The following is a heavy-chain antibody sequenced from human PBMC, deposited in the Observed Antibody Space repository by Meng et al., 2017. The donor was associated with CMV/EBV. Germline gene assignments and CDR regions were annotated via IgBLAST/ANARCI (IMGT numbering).Heavy chain of an antibody. D-gene: IGHD1-26*01. J-gene: IGHJ4*02. CDR2: ISSSSSYI. CDR3: ARGPGGGSYYFDY. V-gene: IGHV3-21*01. CDR1: GFTFSSYS. Sequence: GGSLRLSCAASGFTFSSYSMNWVRQAPGKGLEWVSSISSSSSYIYYADSVKGRFTISRDNAKNSQYLQMNSLRAEDTAVYYCARGPGGGSYYFDYWGQGTLVTVSS.